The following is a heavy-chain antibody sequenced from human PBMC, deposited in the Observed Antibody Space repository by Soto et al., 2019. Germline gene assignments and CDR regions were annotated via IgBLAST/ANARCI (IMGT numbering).Heavy chain of an antibody. CDR1: GFTFSSYG. J-gene: IGHJ5*02. CDR3: AKGGSSARFLEWPKFDP. V-gene: IGHV3-30*18. Sequence: PGGSLRLSCAASGFTFSSYGMHWVRQAPGKGLEWVAVISYDGSNKYYADSVKGRFTISRDNSKNTLYLQMNSLRAEDTAVYYCAKGGSSARFLEWPKFDPWGQGTLVTVSS. CDR2: ISYDGSNK. D-gene: IGHD3-3*01.